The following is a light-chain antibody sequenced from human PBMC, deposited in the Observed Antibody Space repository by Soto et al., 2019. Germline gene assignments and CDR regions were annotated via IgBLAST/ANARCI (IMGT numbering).Light chain of an antibody. Sequence: EIEMTQSPATLSVSPGERATLSCWASQSVSSNLAWYQQKPGQAPRLLIIDASARAPSIPARFSGSGSGTEFTLTINNLQSEDFAVYYCQQYNQWPATFGQGTKVDLK. CDR3: QQYNQWPAT. J-gene: IGKJ1*01. V-gene: IGKV3-15*01. CDR2: DAS. CDR1: QSVSSN.